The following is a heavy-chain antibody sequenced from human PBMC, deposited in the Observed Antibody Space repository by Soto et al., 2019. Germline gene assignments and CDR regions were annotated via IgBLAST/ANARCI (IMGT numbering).Heavy chain of an antibody. CDR1: GGSIRSSTYY. D-gene: IGHD1-26*01. CDR2: IYYSGST. Sequence: SETLSLTCTVSGGSIRSSTYYWGWMRQAPGKGLEWIGSIYYSGSTYYNPSLKSRVTISVDTSKNQFSLKMSSVTAADTAVYYCARLRSGSYYTPEYFQHWGQGTLVTVSS. CDR3: ARLRSGSYYTPEYFQH. J-gene: IGHJ1*01. V-gene: IGHV4-39*01.